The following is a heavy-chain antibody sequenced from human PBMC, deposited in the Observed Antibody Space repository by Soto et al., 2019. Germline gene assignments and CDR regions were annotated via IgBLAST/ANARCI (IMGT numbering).Heavy chain of an antibody. CDR1: GGMLSNYG. CDR2: IIPVFGTA. Sequence: SVKVSCEASGGMLSNYGISWVRQAPGQGLEWMGGIIPVFGTANYAQKFQGRVTITADESTNIVYMDVTSLRSEDTAVYYCARGDATKIVVTTYYAMDVWGQGTTVTVSS. CDR3: ARGDATKIVVTTYYAMDV. V-gene: IGHV1-69*13. J-gene: IGHJ6*02. D-gene: IGHD4-17*01.